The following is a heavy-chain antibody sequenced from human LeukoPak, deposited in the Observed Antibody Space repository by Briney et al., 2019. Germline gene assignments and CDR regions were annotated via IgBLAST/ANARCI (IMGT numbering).Heavy chain of an antibody. Sequence: PSETLSLTCTVSGGSISSYYWSWIRQPPGKGLEWIGYIYYSGSTNYNPSLKSRVTISVDTSKNQFSLKLSSVTAADTAVYYCARGVGATLRAYYFDYWGQGTLVTVSS. J-gene: IGHJ4*02. CDR3: ARGVGATLRAYYFDY. V-gene: IGHV4-59*08. CDR1: GGSISSYY. CDR2: IYYSGST. D-gene: IGHD1-26*01.